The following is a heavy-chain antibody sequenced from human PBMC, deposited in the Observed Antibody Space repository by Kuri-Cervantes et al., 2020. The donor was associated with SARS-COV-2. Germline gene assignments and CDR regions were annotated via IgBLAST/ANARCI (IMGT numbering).Heavy chain of an antibody. CDR2: IYHSGST. CDR1: GDSIKSYY. V-gene: IGHV4-38-2*02. CDR3: ARLEPGGSSWYEEGPGFDY. J-gene: IGHJ4*02. D-gene: IGHD6-13*01. Sequence: SETLSLTCTVSGDSIKSYYWGWIRQPPGKGLEWIGSIYHSGSTYYNPSLKSRVTISVDTSKNQFSLKLSSVTAADTAVYYCARLEPGGSSWYEEGPGFDYWGQGTLVTVSS.